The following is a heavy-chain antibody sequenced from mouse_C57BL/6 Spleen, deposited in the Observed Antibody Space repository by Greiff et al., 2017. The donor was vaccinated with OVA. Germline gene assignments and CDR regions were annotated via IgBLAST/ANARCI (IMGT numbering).Heavy chain of an antibody. Sequence: QVQLQQPGAELVMPGASVKLSCKASGYTFTSYWMHWVKQRPGQGLEWIGEIDPSDSYTNYNQKFKGKSTLTVDKSSRTAYMQLSSLTSEDSAVYYCARRDYGNFDYWGQGTTLTVSS. V-gene: IGHV1-69*01. J-gene: IGHJ2*01. D-gene: IGHD2-1*01. CDR2: IDPSDSYT. CDR3: ARRDYGNFDY. CDR1: GYTFTSYW.